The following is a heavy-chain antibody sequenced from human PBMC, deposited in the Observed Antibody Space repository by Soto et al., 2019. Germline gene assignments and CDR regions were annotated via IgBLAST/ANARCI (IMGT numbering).Heavy chain of an antibody. J-gene: IGHJ6*02. CDR1: GGSISSYY. Sequence: SETLSLTCTVSGGSISSYYWSWIRQPPGKGLEWIGYIYYSGSTNYNPSLKSRVTISVDTSKNQFSLKLSSVTAADTAVYYCARDHGEFSMDVWGQGTTVTVSS. D-gene: IGHD3-10*01. CDR3: ARDHGEFSMDV. CDR2: IYYSGST. V-gene: IGHV4-59*01.